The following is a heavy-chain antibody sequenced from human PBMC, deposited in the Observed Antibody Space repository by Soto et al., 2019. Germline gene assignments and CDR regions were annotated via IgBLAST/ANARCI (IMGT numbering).Heavy chain of an antibody. CDR2: IGASNANT. CDR3: ARPQAEYYYGSGTYVGYYYGMDI. D-gene: IGHD3-10*01. V-gene: IGHV1-18*01. CDR1: GYSFTTYG. J-gene: IGHJ6*02. Sequence: QVQLVQSGAEVKKPGASVKVSCKASGYSFTTYGISWVRQAPGQGLEWMGWIGASNANTIYAQNLQDRVTMTTDTSTSTAHMELRSLRSDDTAVYYCARPQAEYYYGSGTYVGYYYGMDIWGQGTTVTVSS.